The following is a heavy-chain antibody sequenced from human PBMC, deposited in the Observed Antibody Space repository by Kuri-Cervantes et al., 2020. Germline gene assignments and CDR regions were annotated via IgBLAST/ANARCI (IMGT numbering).Heavy chain of an antibody. J-gene: IGHJ4*02. V-gene: IGHV1-18*01. Sequence: ASVKVSCKTSGYTFANYGITWVRQAPGQGLEWMGWIYTYKGDTSYAQEFQGRVTMTMDTSTSTAYMELRSLRSDDTAVYYCAREATGWLPDYWGQGTLVTVSS. D-gene: IGHD5-24*01. CDR2: IYTYKGDT. CDR3: AREATGWLPDY. CDR1: GYTFANYG.